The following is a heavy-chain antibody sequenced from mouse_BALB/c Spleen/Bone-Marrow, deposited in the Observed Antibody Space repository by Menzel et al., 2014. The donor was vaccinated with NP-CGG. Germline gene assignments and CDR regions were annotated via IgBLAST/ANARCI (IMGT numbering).Heavy chain of an antibody. D-gene: IGHD1-1*01. V-gene: IGHV7-1*02. CDR1: GFTFSDFY. Sequence: EVKVVESGGGLVQPGGSLRLSCATSGFTFSDFYMEWVRQPPGKRLEWIAASRNKANDYTTEYSASVKGRFIVSRDTSQSILYLQMNALRAEDTAIYYCARDYYGSSYWYFDAWGAGTTVTVSS. CDR2: SRNKANDYTT. J-gene: IGHJ1*01. CDR3: ARDYYGSSYWYFDA.